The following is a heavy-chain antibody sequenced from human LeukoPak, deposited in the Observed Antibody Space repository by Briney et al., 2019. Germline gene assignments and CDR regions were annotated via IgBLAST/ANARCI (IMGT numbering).Heavy chain of an antibody. Sequence: ASVKVSCKASGYTFTGYYVLWVRQAPGQGLEWIGWINPNSGGTNYAQKFQGRVTMTRDTSISTAYMELSRLRSDDTAVYYCARWVGYSNWFDPWGQGTLVTVSS. CDR1: GYTFTGYY. D-gene: IGHD2-15*01. CDR3: ARWVGYSNWFDP. V-gene: IGHV1-2*02. CDR2: INPNSGGT. J-gene: IGHJ5*02.